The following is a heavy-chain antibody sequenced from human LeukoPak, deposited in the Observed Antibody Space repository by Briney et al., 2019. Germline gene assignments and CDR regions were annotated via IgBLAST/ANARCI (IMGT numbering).Heavy chain of an antibody. J-gene: IGHJ6*03. CDR1: GITFSSHA. Sequence: GGSLRLSCAASGITFSSHAMSWVRQAPGKGLEWVSLISGSGGHTYYGDSVKGRFTISRDNPNNTLYLQMNSLRAGDTAVYYCAKGGVATMRDGYNYYYYYMEVWGRGITVTVSS. CDR2: ISGSGGHT. V-gene: IGHV3-23*01. D-gene: IGHD5-24*01. CDR3: AKGGVATMRDGYNYYYYYMEV.